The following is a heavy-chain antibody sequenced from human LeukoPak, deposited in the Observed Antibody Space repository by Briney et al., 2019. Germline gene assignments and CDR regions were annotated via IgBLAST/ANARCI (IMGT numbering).Heavy chain of an antibody. J-gene: IGHJ4*02. D-gene: IGHD3-22*01. CDR2: INQGGSEE. Sequence: PGGSLRLSCAASGFTFSIYWMSWVRQAPGKGLEWVANINQGGSEEYYVDSVEGRFTISRDNAKNSLYLQMNSLRAEDTAIYYCARDYYDSGGSTITRPNYFDYWGQGTLVTVSS. V-gene: IGHV3-7*01. CDR3: ARDYYDSGGSTITRPNYFDY. CDR1: GFTFSIYW.